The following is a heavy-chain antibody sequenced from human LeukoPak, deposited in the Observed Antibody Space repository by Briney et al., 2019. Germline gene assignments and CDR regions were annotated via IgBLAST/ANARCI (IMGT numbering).Heavy chain of an antibody. CDR2: ISYDGSNK. Sequence: GGFLRLSCAASGFTFSSYAMHWVRQAPGKGLEWVAVISYDGSNKYYADSVKGRFTISRDNSKNTLYLQMNSLRAEDTAVYYCARDPRFLEWLGYFDYWGQGTLVTVSS. D-gene: IGHD3-3*01. V-gene: IGHV3-30-3*01. CDR1: GFTFSSYA. CDR3: ARDPRFLEWLGYFDY. J-gene: IGHJ4*02.